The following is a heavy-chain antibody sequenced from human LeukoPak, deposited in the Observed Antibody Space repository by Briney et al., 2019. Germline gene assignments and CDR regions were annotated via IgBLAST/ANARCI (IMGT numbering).Heavy chain of an antibody. Sequence: PSETLSLTCTVSGDSTSNYYWSWIRQPPGKGLEWIGYIYYSGSTNYNPSLESRVTMSVDTSKNQISLRLSSVTAADTAVYYCARSYDSWSGYFSWGQGTLVTVSS. V-gene: IGHV4-59*01. J-gene: IGHJ5*02. CDR1: GDSTSNYY. D-gene: IGHD3-3*01. CDR3: ARSYDSWSGYFS. CDR2: IYYSGST.